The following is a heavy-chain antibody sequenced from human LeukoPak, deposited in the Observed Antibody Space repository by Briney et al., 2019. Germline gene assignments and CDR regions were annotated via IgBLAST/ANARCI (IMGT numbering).Heavy chain of an antibody. D-gene: IGHD5-12*01. CDR1: RFTVSDFY. CDR3: ARDAVATTNYFYGLDV. Sequence: GGSLRLSCVARRFTVSDFYMTWIRQAPGKGLEWVSYMSGRTSYTNYVDSLEGRFTISRDNAKNPLYLQMNGLRAEDTGVYYCARDAVATTNYFYGLDVWGKGTTVTASS. J-gene: IGHJ6*04. CDR2: MSGRTSYT. V-gene: IGHV3-11*06.